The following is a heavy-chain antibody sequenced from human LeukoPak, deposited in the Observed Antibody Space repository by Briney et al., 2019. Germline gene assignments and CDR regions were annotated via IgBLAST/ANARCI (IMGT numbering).Heavy chain of an antibody. J-gene: IGHJ4*02. CDR2: IKQDGSEE. CDR1: GLSFSDKW. CDR3: AKDKQGHFDY. D-gene: IGHD6-19*01. Sequence: GGSLRLSCAVSGLSFSDKWMSWFRQAPGKGLEWVANIKQDGSEEKYADSVKGRFTISRDNSKNSLYLQMNSLRTEDTALYYCAKDKQGHFDYWGQGTLVTVSS. V-gene: IGHV3-7*03.